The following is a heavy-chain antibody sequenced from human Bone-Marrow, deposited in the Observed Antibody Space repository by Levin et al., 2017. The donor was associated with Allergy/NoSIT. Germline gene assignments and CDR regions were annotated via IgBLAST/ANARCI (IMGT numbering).Heavy chain of an antibody. Sequence: HPGGSLRLSCAASGFTFSSYGMNWVRQGPGKGLEWLSYIGSSSSTIYYADSVKGRFTISRDNAKNSLFLQMSSLRAEDTAVYYCARHEVGANTFDYWGQGTLVTVSS. CDR3: ARHEVGANTFDY. D-gene: IGHD1-26*01. V-gene: IGHV3-48*04. J-gene: IGHJ4*02. CDR2: IGSSSSTI. CDR1: GFTFSSYG.